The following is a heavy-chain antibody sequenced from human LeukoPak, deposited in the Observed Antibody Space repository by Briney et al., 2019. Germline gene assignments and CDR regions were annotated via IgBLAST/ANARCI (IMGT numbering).Heavy chain of an antibody. CDR3: ARDGYSYGYGTSFDY. CDR1: GFTFSSYW. Sequence: GGSLRLSCAASGFTFSSYWMSWVRQAPGKGLEWVANIKQDGSEKYNVDSVKGRFTISRDNAKNSLYLQMNSLRAEDTAVYYCARDGYSYGYGTSFDYWGQGTLVTVSS. D-gene: IGHD5-18*01. CDR2: IKQDGSEK. J-gene: IGHJ4*02. V-gene: IGHV3-7*01.